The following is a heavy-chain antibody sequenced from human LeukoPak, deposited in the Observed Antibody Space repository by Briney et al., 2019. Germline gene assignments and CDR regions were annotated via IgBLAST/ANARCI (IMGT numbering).Heavy chain of an antibody. V-gene: IGHV1-8*01. CDR2: MNPNSGNT. CDR1: GYTFTSYD. Sequence: ASVKVSCKASGYTFTSYDINWVRQATGQGLEWMGWMNPNSGNTGYAQKFQGRVTMTRNTSISTAYMELSSLRSEDTAVYYCARVVAVAGRGLPGYWGQGTPVTVSS. J-gene: IGHJ4*02. D-gene: IGHD6-19*01. CDR3: ARVVAVAGRGLPGY.